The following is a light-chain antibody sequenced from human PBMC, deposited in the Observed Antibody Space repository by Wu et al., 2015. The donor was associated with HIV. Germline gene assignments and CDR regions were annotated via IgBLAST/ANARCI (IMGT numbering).Light chain of an antibody. CDR3: LQYNIRWT. V-gene: IGKV1-5*03. CDR1: QSISSW. CDR2: QAS. Sequence: IQMTQSPSTLSASVGDRVTITCRASQSISSWLAWYQQKPGKAPKLLIYQASDLENGVPSRFSGSGSGTESTLTINSLQPDDFASYYCLQYNIRWTFGQGTRVEIK. J-gene: IGKJ1*01.